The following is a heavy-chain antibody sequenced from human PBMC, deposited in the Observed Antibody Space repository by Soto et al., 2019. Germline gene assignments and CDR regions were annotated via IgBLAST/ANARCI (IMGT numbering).Heavy chain of an antibody. CDR3: AREGGIVGATAADY. V-gene: IGHV4-31*03. CDR2: IYYSGST. Sequence: QVQLQESGPGLVKPSQTLSLTCTVSGGSISSGGYYWSWIRQHPGKGLEWIGYIYYSGSTYYNPSLQCRVTIXVXTXXNQFSLKLRSVTAADTAVYYCAREGGIVGATAADYWGQGTLVTVSS. D-gene: IGHD1-26*01. CDR1: GGSISSGGYY. J-gene: IGHJ4*02.